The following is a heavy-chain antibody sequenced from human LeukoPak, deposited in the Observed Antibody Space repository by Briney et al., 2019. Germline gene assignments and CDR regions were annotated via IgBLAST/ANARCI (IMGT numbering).Heavy chain of an antibody. Sequence: GGSLRLSCAASGFTFTTYVMSWVRQAPGKGLEWVSAISGSAGSTYYADSVKGRFTISRDNAKNSLYLQMNSLKAEDTAVYYCARDTAMVVAFDIWGQGTMVTVSS. V-gene: IGHV3-23*01. CDR2: ISGSAGST. CDR1: GFTFTTYV. J-gene: IGHJ3*02. D-gene: IGHD5-18*01. CDR3: ARDTAMVVAFDI.